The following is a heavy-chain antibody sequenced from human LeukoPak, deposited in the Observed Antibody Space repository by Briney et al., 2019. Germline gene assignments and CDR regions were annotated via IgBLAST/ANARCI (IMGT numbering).Heavy chain of an antibody. J-gene: IGHJ4*02. V-gene: IGHV4-34*01. D-gene: IGHD2-8*01. CDR1: GGSFSGYY. CDR3: ARRANGPSY. Sequence: SETLSLTCAVYGGSFSGYYWNWIRHPPGKGLEWIGQINHSGSTNYNPSLKSRVTISIDTSKNQFSLNLSSVTAADTAVYYCARRANGPSYWGQGTLVTVSS. CDR2: INHSGST.